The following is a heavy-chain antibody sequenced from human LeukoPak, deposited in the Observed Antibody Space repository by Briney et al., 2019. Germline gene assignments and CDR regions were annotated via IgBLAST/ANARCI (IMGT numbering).Heavy chain of an antibody. Sequence: PGGSLRLSCAASGFTFSSFSMNWVRQAPGQGLEWISYISSSGSTIWYADSVKGRFTISRDNGNNSMYLKMTSLRAEDTAVYFCAKAMRGYERSIDDWGQGTLVTVSS. V-gene: IGHV3-48*01. CDR2: ISSSGSTI. J-gene: IGHJ4*02. CDR1: GFTFSSFS. D-gene: IGHD3-22*01. CDR3: AKAMRGYERSIDD.